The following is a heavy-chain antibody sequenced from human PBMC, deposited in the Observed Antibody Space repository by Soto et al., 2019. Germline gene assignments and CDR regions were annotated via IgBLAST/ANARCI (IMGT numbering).Heavy chain of an antibody. J-gene: IGHJ4*02. CDR1: GFTFSSYA. CDR3: AKAKDYGDYYFDY. Sequence: GGSLRLSCAASGFTFSSYAMSWVRQAPGKGLEWVSAISGSGGSKYYADSVKGRFTISRDNSKNTLYLQMNSLRAEDTAVYYCAKAKDYGDYYFDYGGQGTLVTVSA. D-gene: IGHD4-17*01. CDR2: ISGSGGSK. V-gene: IGHV3-23*01.